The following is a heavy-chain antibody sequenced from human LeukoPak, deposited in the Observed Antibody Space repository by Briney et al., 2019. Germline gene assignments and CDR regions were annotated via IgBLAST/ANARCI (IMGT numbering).Heavy chain of an antibody. D-gene: IGHD2-21*01. V-gene: IGHV3-66*02. CDR2: IYSGGST. J-gene: IGHJ4*02. Sequence: GGSLRLSCAASGFTLSSNYMSWVRQAPGKGLEWVSLIYSGGSTYYPDSVKGRFTISRDNSQNTLYLQMNSLRAEDTAVYYCGRARTSYSYYFDYWGQGTLVTVSS. CDR3: GRARTSYSYYFDY. CDR1: GFTLSSNY.